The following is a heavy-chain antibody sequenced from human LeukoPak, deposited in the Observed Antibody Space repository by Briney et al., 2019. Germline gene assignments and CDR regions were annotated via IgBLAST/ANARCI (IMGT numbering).Heavy chain of an antibody. D-gene: IGHD1-26*01. CDR1: GFNFNNYW. V-gene: IGHV3-7*01. Sequence: GGSLRLSCAASGFNFNNYWMSWVRQAPGKGLEWVANIKQEGSEKYYVDSVKGRFTISRDNAKNSLYLQVNGLRAEDTAVYYCARDAEVGSTYDYWGQGTLVTVSS. CDR3: ARDAEVGSTYDY. CDR2: IKQEGSEK. J-gene: IGHJ4*02.